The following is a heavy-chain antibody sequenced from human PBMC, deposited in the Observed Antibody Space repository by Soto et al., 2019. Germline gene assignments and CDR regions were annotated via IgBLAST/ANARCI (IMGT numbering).Heavy chain of an antibody. CDR1: GFTFSSYA. V-gene: IGHV3-23*01. J-gene: IGHJ4*02. CDR3: AKKRVLVPAMYHFDY. CDR2: ISGDGGTT. Sequence: EVQLLESGGGLVQPVGSLRRSCAASGFTFSSYAMNWVRQAPGKGLEWVSIISGDGGTTSYADSVKGRFTISRDNSKNTLYLQMNSLRAEDTAVYYCAKKRVLVPAMYHFDYWGQGTLVTVSS. D-gene: IGHD2-2*01.